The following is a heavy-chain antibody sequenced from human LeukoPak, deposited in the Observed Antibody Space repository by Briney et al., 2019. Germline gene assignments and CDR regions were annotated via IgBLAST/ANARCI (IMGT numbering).Heavy chain of an antibody. V-gene: IGHV3-74*01. J-gene: IGHJ4*02. CDR3: ASASSHRIAAGGDY. Sequence: GGSLRLSCAASGFTFSNYWMHWVRQAPGKGLVWVSRINSDGSSRNCADSVKGRFTISRDNAKNTLYLQMNSLRGEDTAVYYCASASSHRIAAGGDYWGQGTLVTVSS. D-gene: IGHD6-13*01. CDR2: INSDGSSR. CDR1: GFTFSNYW.